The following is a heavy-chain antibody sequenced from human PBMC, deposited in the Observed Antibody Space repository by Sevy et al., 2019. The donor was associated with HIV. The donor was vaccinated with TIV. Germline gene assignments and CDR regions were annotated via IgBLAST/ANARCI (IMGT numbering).Heavy chain of an antibody. CDR2: ITYSGGST. CDR1: GFTFSDFA. V-gene: IGHV3-23*01. Sequence: GGSLRLSCAASGFTFSDFAMIWVRQAPGKGLEWVSVITYSGGSTYYADSVKGRFTISRDNSKNTLYLQMNSLRAEDTAVYYCAKDRVSGSYYAGDFDYWGQGTLVTVSS. CDR3: AKDRVSGSYYAGDFDY. D-gene: IGHD1-26*01. J-gene: IGHJ4*02.